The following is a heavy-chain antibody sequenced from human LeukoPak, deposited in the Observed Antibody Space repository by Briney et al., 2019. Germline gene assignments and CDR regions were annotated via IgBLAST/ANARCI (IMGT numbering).Heavy chain of an antibody. Sequence: SETLSLTCTVSGGSISSGGYYWSWIRQQPGKGLEWIGYIYYSGSTYYNPSLKSRVTISVDTSKNQFSLKLSSVTAADTAVYYCARTGITMIVVAKADAFDIWGQGTIVTVSS. D-gene: IGHD3-22*01. CDR2: IYYSGST. CDR3: ARTGITMIVVAKADAFDI. V-gene: IGHV4-31*03. J-gene: IGHJ3*02. CDR1: GGSISSGGYY.